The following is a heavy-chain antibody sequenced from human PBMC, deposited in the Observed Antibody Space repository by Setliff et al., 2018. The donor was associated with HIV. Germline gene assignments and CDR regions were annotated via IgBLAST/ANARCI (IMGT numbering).Heavy chain of an antibody. CDR2: IYTSGST. CDR3: ARDLKQLAPYYYYYYGMDV. CDR1: GGSIFSGSYY. Sequence: PSETLSLTCTVSGGSIFSGSYYWSWIRQPAGKGLEWIGRIYTSGSTNYNPSLKSRVTISVDTSKNQFSLKLSSVTAADTAVYYCARDLKQLAPYYYYYYGMDVWGQGTTVTVSS. V-gene: IGHV4-61*02. D-gene: IGHD6-13*01. J-gene: IGHJ6*02.